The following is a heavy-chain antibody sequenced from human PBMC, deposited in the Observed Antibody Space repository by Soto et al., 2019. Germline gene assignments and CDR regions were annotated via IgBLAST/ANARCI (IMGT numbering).Heavy chain of an antibody. CDR2: SSAGSGNT. J-gene: IGHJ4*02. CDR3: ARQTLKSSTWYGSLDS. V-gene: IGHV3-23*01. CDR1: GFSFSSHA. D-gene: IGHD2-2*01. Sequence: LRLSCVASGFSFSSHAMTWVRQAPGKGLEWVSVSSAGSGNTYYAESVKGRFTVSRDNSKNTLWLQMDSLRVEDTGLYYCARQTLKSSTWYGSLDSWGQGTLVTVSS.